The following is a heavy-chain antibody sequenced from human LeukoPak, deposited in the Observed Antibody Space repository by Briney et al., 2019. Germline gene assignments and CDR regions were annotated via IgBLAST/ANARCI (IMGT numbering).Heavy chain of an antibody. J-gene: IGHJ5*02. V-gene: IGHV3-74*01. CDR1: GFTFKLYW. D-gene: IGHD2-15*01. Sequence: GGSLRLSCAASGFTFKLYWMHWVRQVPGKRPVWVSRINDDGSDTVYADSVRGRFTISRDDAKNTVYLQMNNLRAEDTAVYHCVRGGPSTWSWGQGTLVTVSS. CDR2: INDDGSDT. CDR3: VRGGPSTWS.